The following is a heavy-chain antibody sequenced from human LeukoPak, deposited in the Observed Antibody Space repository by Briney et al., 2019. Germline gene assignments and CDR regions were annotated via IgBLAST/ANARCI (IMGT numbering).Heavy chain of an antibody. V-gene: IGHV4-39*01. J-gene: IGHJ6*03. CDR3: ARQVSDYFYYYIDV. CDR2: IYCSGTT. CDR1: GGSLSSSGYY. Sequence: PSETLSLTCSVSGGSLSSSGYYWNWIRQPPGKGLEWVGSIYCSGTTYYNSSLKSRVTISEDTSKNRFSLMLTSVTAADTAVYYCARQVSDYFYYYIDVWGEGTTVIVFS.